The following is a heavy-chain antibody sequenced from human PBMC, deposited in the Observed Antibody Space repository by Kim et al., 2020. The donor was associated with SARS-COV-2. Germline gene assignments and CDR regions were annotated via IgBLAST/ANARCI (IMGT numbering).Heavy chain of an antibody. CDR1: GFTFSSYA. Sequence: GGSLRLSCAASGFTFSSYAMHWVRQAPGKGLEWVAVISYDGSNKYYADSVKGRFTISRDNSKNTLYLQMNSLRAEDTAVYYCARDSLFWSGYEGGYFDY. J-gene: IGHJ4*03. D-gene: IGHD3-3*01. CDR2: ISYDGSNK. V-gene: IGHV3-30-3*01. CDR3: ARDSLFWSGYEGGYFDY.